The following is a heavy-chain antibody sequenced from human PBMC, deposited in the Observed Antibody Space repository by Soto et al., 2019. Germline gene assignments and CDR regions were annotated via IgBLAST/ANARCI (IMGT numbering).Heavy chain of an antibody. V-gene: IGHV1-18*01. CDR1: GYTFTSYG. CDR2: ISAYNGKT. D-gene: IGHD5-12*01. J-gene: IGHJ6*02. Sequence: QVQLGQSGGEVKKQGASVKLSCTASGYTFTSYGISWVRQAPGQGLEWMGWISAYNGKTNYAQNVQGRVTMTTDTSTRTAYMDLRSLRSDDTAVYYCARGGDVNYYHGMDVWGQGTTVNVAS. CDR3: ARGGDVNYYHGMDV.